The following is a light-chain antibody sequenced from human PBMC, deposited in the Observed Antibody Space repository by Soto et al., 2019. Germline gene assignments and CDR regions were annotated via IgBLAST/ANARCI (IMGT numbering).Light chain of an antibody. V-gene: IGKV3-20*01. CDR3: QQYVGWT. CDR1: HSVGSSH. CDR2: GAS. J-gene: IGKJ1*01. Sequence: EIVLTQSPGTLSLSPGERATLSCRASHSVGSSHLAWYQQKPGQAPRLLIYGASSRATGVPDRFSGSGSGTDFTLTISRLEREDSAVYYCQQYVGWTFGQGTKVESK.